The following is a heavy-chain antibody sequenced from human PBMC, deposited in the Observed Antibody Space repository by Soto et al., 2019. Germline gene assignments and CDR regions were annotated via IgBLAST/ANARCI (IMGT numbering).Heavy chain of an antibody. V-gene: IGHV1-24*01. Sequence: GASVKVSCKVSGDTLTELSMHCVRQAPGKGLEWMGGFDPEDGETIYAQKFQGRVTMTEDTSTDTAYMELSSLRSEDTAVYYCATLNGDYGDYFDYWGQGTLVTVSS. CDR3: ATLNGDYGDYFDY. CDR2: FDPEDGET. D-gene: IGHD4-17*01. J-gene: IGHJ4*02. CDR1: GDTLTELS.